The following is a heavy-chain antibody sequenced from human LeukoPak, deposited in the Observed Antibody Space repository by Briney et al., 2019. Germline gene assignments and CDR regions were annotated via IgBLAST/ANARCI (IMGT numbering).Heavy chain of an antibody. CDR1: GFDSSAYE. J-gene: IGHJ4*02. CDR3: TTLGYHLDS. D-gene: IGHD3-22*01. Sequence: GGSLRLSCAASGFDSSAYEMNWVRQAPGKGLEWVAYFAGSDATKYYADSVRGRFTISRDNAKNSLYLQMNSLRAEDTALYYCTTLGYHLDSWGQGTLVTVSS. V-gene: IGHV3-48*03. CDR2: FAGSDATK.